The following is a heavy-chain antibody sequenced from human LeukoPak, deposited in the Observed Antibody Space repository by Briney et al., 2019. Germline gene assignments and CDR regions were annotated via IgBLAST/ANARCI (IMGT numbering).Heavy chain of an antibody. CDR1: GFTFNNYH. V-gene: IGHV3-64*02. CDR2: VSRKGDST. Sequence: GGSLRLSCAASGFTFNNYHMNWVRQAPGKGLEYVSGVSRKGDSTYYVDSVKGRFTISRDNSKNTLYLQMGGLRAEDMAVYYCARQAAGVVYWGQGTLVTVSS. CDR3: ARQAAGVVY. J-gene: IGHJ4*02. D-gene: IGHD6-13*01.